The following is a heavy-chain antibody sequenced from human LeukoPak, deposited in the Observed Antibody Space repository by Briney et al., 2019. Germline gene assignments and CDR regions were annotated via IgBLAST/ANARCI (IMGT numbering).Heavy chain of an antibody. J-gene: IGHJ3*02. V-gene: IGHV1-18*01. CDR1: GYSFTTYG. CDR2: ISANNNNT. Sequence: ASVKVSCKASGYSFTTYGISWVRQAPGQGLEWMGWISANNNNTDNVQKFQGRVTMTTDTSTSTTYMELRSLKSDDTAVHYCARATQWGAFDIWGQGTMVTVSS. CDR3: ARATQWGAFDI. D-gene: IGHD2-15*01.